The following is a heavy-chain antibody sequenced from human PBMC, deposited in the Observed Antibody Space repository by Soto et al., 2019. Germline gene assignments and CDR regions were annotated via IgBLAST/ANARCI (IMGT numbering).Heavy chain of an antibody. CDR3: TSGPGGASRYYYGMDV. CDR2: IRSKANSYAT. Sequence: GGSLRLSCAASGFTFSGSAMHWVRQASGKGLEWVGRIRSKANSYATAYAASVKGRFTISRDDSKNTAYLQMNSLKTEDTAVYYCTSGPGGASRYYYGMDVWGQGTTVTVSS. D-gene: IGHD2-21*01. J-gene: IGHJ6*02. V-gene: IGHV3-73*01. CDR1: GFTFSGSA.